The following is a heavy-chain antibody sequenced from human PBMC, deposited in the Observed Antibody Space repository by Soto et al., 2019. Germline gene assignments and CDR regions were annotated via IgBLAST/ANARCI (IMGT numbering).Heavy chain of an antibody. CDR1: GFTFSNFA. D-gene: IGHD1-26*01. V-gene: IGHV3-23*01. CDR3: TRLVEQKSGYSDY. CDR2: ISRTGGAA. Sequence: PGGSLRLSCAASGFTFSNFAMFWVRQAPGKGLEWVSSISRTGGAAHYADSVNGRFTISRDNSKNTLYLQMNSLRAEDTAVYYCTRLVEQKSGYSDYWGQGTLVTVSS. J-gene: IGHJ4*02.